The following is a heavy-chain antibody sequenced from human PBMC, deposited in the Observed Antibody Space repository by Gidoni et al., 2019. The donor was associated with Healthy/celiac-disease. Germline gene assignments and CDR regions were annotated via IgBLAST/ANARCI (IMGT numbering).Heavy chain of an antibody. D-gene: IGHD6-6*01. CDR1: GGTFSSYA. Sequence: QVQLVQSGAEVKKPGSSVKVSCKASGGTFSSYAISWVRQAPGQGLEWMGGIIPIFGTANYAQKFQGRVTITADESTSTAYMELSSLRSEDTAVYYCAREGYSSSSSTDYYGMDVWGQGTTVTVSS. CDR2: IIPIFGTA. J-gene: IGHJ6*02. CDR3: AREGYSSSSSTDYYGMDV. V-gene: IGHV1-69*01.